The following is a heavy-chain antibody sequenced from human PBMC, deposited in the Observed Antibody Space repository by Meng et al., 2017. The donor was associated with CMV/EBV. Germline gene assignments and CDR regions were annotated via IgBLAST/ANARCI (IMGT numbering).Heavy chain of an antibody. CDR3: AREAIVGAASDY. CDR1: GFTFDDYG. CDR2: INWSGGST. Sequence: GGSLRLSCAASGFTFDDYGMSWVRQAPGKGLERVSHINWSGGSTGYVDSVKGRFTIFRDNAKNSLYLQMNSLRVEDTAFYYCAREAIVGAASDYWGQGTLVTVSS. V-gene: IGHV3-20*04. J-gene: IGHJ4*02. D-gene: IGHD1-26*01.